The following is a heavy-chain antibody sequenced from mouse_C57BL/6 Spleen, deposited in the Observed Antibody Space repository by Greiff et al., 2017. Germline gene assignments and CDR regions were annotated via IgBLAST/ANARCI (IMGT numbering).Heavy chain of an antibody. CDR3: AGSPDGYYPRDAMDY. Sequence: QVQLKQPGAELVKPGASVKLSCKASGYTFTSYWMHWVKQRPGQGLEWIGMIHPNSGSTNYKEKFKSKATLTVDKSSSTAYMQLSSLTSEDSAVYYWAGSPDGYYPRDAMDYWGQGTSVTVSS. CDR1: GYTFTSYW. V-gene: IGHV1-64*01. CDR2: IHPNSGST. J-gene: IGHJ4*01. D-gene: IGHD2-3*01.